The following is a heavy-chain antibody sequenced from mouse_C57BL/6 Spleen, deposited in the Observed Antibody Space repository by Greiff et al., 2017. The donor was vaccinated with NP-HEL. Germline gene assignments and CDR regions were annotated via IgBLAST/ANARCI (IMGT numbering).Heavy chain of an antibody. V-gene: IGHV1-15*01. J-gene: IGHJ2*01. Sequence: VHLVESGAELVRPGASVTLSCKASGYTFTDYEMHWVKQTPVHGLEWIGAIDPETGGTAYNQKFKGKAILTADKSSSTAYMELRSLTSEDSAVYYCTRWPYDGYFDYWGQGTTLTVSS. CDR3: TRWPYDGYFDY. D-gene: IGHD2-3*01. CDR2: IDPETGGT. CDR1: GYTFTDYE.